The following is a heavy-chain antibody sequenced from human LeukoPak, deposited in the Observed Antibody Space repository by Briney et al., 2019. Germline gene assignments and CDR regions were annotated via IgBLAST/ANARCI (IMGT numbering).Heavy chain of an antibody. D-gene: IGHD2-15*01. V-gene: IGHV4-4*07. J-gene: IGHJ4*02. CDR2: IYTTGST. CDR1: GGSISRYY. Sequence: SETLSLTCSVSGGSISRYYWNWIRQPAGKGLEWIGRIYTTGSTNYNPSLKSRVTMSVDTSKNQFSLKLNSVTAADTAVYYCAREFCSGGSCSSLFYFDYWGQRTLVTVSS. CDR3: AREFCSGGSCSSLFYFDY.